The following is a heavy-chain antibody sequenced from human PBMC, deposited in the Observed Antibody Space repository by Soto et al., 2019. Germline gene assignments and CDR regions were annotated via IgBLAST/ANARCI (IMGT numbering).Heavy chain of an antibody. V-gene: IGHV3-23*01. CDR2: GGSGGST. J-gene: IGHJ6*03. CDR1: GFSFITYG. D-gene: IGHD3-16*01. CDR3: VKFRGRAYHYYYMDV. Sequence: DVQLLESGGGLAQRGGSLRLSCAASGFSFITYGMTWVRQAPGKGLEWVSYGGSGGSTYYADSVKGRFTISRDNSKNTLYLQMNSLRAEDTAVYYCVKFRGRAYHYYYMDVWGNGTTVTVSS.